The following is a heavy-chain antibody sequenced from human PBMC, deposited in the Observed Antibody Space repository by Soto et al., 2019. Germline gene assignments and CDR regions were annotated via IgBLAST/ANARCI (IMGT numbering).Heavy chain of an antibody. CDR2: ISSSSSTI. CDR1: GFTFSSYS. Sequence: GGSLRLSCAVSGFTFSSYSMNWVRQAPGKGLEWVSYISSSSSTIYYADSVKGRFTISRDNAKNSLYLQMNSLRAEDTAVYYCARARPGRDYYYYYMDVWGKGTTVTVSS. CDR3: ARARPGRDYYYYYMDV. J-gene: IGHJ6*03. V-gene: IGHV3-48*04. D-gene: IGHD1-26*01.